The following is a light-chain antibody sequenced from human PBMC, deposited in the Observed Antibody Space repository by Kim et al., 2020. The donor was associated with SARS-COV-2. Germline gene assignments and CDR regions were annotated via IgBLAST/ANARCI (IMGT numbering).Light chain of an antibody. CDR3: QQYGGSIS. CDR2: GAS. V-gene: IGKV3-20*01. CDR1: QSVSSSY. J-gene: IGKJ5*01. Sequence: EIVLTQSPGTLSLSPGERVTLSCRASQSVSSSYLAWYQQKPGQAPRLLIYGASSRATGIPDRFSGSGSGTDFTLTISRLEPEDFAVYYCQQYGGSISFGQGTRLEIK.